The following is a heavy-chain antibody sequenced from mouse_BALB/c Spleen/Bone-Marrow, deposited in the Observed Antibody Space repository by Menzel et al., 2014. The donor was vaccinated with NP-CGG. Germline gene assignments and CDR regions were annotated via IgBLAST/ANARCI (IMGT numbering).Heavy chain of an antibody. CDR3: ARNYGNYVWFAN. CDR2: ILPGSGST. D-gene: IGHD2-1*01. CDR1: GYTFSRYW. J-gene: IGHJ3*01. Sequence: QVQLKQSGAELMKPGASVKISCKATGYTFSRYWIEWVKQRPGHGLEWIGEILPGSGSTNYNEKFKGKATFTADTSSNTAYMQLSSLTSEDSAVYYCARNYGNYVWFANWGQGTLVTVSA. V-gene: IGHV1-9*01.